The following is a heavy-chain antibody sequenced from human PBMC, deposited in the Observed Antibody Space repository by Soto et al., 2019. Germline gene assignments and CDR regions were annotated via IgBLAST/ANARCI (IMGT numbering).Heavy chain of an antibody. CDR2: IIPIFGTA. V-gene: IGHV1-69*06. D-gene: IGHD3-10*01. CDR3: ASNYYGSGSYALQSSGIYYYYYGMDV. J-gene: IGHJ6*02. Sequence: SVKVSCKASGGTFSSYAISWVRQAPGQGLEWMGGIIPIFGTANYAQKFQGRVTITADKSTSTAYMELSSLRSEDTAVYYCASNYYGSGSYALQSSGIYYYYYGMDVWGQGTTVTVYS. CDR1: GGTFSSYA.